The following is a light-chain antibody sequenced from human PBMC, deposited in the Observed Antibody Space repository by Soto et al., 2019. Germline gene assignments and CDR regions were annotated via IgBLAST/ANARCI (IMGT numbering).Light chain of an antibody. CDR1: RSDVGGYSY. CDR2: DVT. Sequence: QSALAQPASVSGSPGQSITISCTGTRSDVGGYSYVSWYQQNPGKAPKVIIYDVTNRPSGVSSRFSGSKSGNTASLTISGLQAEDEADYYCSSYTTTNTRVVFGGGTKVTVL. J-gene: IGLJ2*01. V-gene: IGLV2-14*01. CDR3: SSYTTTNTRVV.